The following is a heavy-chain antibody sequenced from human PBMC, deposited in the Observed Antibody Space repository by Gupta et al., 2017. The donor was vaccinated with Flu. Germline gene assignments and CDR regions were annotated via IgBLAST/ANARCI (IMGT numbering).Heavy chain of an antibody. CDR1: GGSISSYY. CDR2: IYYSGST. CDR3: ARTPYYDFWSGYSYYYGMDV. Sequence: QVQLQESGPGLVKPSETLSLTCTVSGGSISSYYWSWIRQPPGKGLEWIGYIYYSGSTNYNPSLKSRVTISVDTSKNQFSLKLSSVTAADTAVYYCARTPYYDFWSGYSYYYGMDVWGQGTTVTVSS. D-gene: IGHD3-3*01. J-gene: IGHJ6*02. V-gene: IGHV4-59*08.